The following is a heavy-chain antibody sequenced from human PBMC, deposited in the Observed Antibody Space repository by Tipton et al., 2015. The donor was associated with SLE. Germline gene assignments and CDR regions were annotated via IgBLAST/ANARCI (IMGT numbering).Heavy chain of an antibody. V-gene: IGHV4-39*07. CDR3: ARATWDSGSYFLDF. Sequence: TLSLTCTVSGGSISDSNFYWGWIRQPPGKGLEWIGTVYYTGSTYYNPSLKSRVTISVDTSKNQFSLKLTSVTAGSAAVYYCARATWDSGSYFLDFWGQGALVTVSS. J-gene: IGHJ4*02. CDR2: VYYTGST. D-gene: IGHD1-26*01. CDR1: GGSISDSNFY.